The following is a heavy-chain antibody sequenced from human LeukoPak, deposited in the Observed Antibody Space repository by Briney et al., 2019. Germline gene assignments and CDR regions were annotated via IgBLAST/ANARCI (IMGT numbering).Heavy chain of an antibody. J-gene: IGHJ4*02. Sequence: SETLSLTCAVSGGSISSSNWWTWIRQPPGKGLEWIGEINHSGSTNYNPSLKSRVTISVDTSKNQFSLKLSSVTAADTAVYYCARGGNVLRYFDWGQGTLVTVSS. CDR1: GGSISSSNW. CDR2: INHSGST. D-gene: IGHD3-9*01. V-gene: IGHV4-4*02. CDR3: ARGGNVLRYFD.